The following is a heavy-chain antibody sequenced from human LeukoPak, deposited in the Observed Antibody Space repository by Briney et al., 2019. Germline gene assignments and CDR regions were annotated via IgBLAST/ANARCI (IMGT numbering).Heavy chain of an antibody. CDR3: AREGGTVVISTLDY. D-gene: IGHD3-22*01. CDR1: GITFSASG. V-gene: IGHV3-30*02. J-gene: IGHJ4*02. Sequence: PGGSLRLSCAASGITFSASGMHWVRQAPGKGLECLTFIQYDESSKYYADSVKGRFTVSRDNFRNTVYLQMNSLRAEDTAVYHCAREGGTVVISTLDYWGLGTPVTVSS. CDR2: IQYDESSK.